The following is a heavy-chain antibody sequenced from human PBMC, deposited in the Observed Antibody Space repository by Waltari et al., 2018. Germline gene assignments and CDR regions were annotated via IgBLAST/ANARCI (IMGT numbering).Heavy chain of an antibody. CDR3: ARFRSYGDWSRYDAFYI. D-gene: IGHD4-17*01. CDR2: IYHSGSP. Sequence: QVQLQESGPGLVKPSGTLSLTCAVSGGSISSSNWWSWVRQPPGKGLEWIGEIYHSGSPHSNPSLRSRVTLSVDQSTTQFSLKLSSLTAADTAVYYCARFRSYGDWSRYDAFYIWGQGTMVTVSS. CDR1: GGSISSSNW. V-gene: IGHV4-4*02. J-gene: IGHJ3*02.